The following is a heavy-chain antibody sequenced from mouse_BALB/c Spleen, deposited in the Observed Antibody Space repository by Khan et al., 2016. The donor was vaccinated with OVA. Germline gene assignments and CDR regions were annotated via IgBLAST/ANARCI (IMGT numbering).Heavy chain of an antibody. CDR1: GYSITSDYA. J-gene: IGHJ2*01. Sequence: EVQLQESGPGLVKPSQSLSLTCTVTGYSITSDYAWNWIRQFPGNNLEWMGYISYSGNTKYTPSLKIRISITRDTSKNQFFLQLNSVTIEDTATYYCARIKGGDFDYWGQGTTLTVSS. CDR2: ISYSGNT. CDR3: ARIKGGDFDY. V-gene: IGHV3-2*02.